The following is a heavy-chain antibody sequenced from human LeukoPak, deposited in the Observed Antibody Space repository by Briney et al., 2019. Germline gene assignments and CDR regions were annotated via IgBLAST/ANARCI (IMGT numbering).Heavy chain of an antibody. V-gene: IGHV3-23*01. CDR2: ISAAAST. CDR3: AKGTEYSSSWYKEALDY. J-gene: IGHJ4*02. Sequence: GGSLRLSCTASGFTFSSYAMSWVRQAPGKGLEWVSVISAAASTSYADSEKGRFTISRDNSQNTLYLQMNSLRAEDAAVYYCAKGTEYSSSWYKEALDYWGQGALVTVFS. CDR1: GFTFSSYA. D-gene: IGHD6-13*01.